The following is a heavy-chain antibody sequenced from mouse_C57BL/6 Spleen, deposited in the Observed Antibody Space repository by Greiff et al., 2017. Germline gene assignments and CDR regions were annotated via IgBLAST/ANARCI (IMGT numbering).Heavy chain of an antibody. V-gene: IGHV1-69*01. J-gene: IGHJ3*01. CDR3: AGSRNDYAWFAY. D-gene: IGHD2-4*01. Sequence: QVQLQQPGAELVMPGASVKLSCKASGYTFTSYWMHWVKQRPGQGLEWIGEIDPSDSYTNYNQKFKGKSTLTVDKSSTTAYMQLSSLTSEDSAVYYCAGSRNDYAWFAYWGQGTLVTVSA. CDR1: GYTFTSYW. CDR2: IDPSDSYT.